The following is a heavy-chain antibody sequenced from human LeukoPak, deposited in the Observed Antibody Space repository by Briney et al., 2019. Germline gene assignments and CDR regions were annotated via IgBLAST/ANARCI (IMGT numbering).Heavy chain of an antibody. V-gene: IGHV4-61*02. Sequence: SQTLSLTCTVSGGSISSGSYYWSWIRQPAGKGLEWIGRIYTSGSTNYNPSLKSRVAISVDTSKNQFSLKLSSVTAADTAVYYCARVIASYYYYMDVWGKGTTVTVSS. J-gene: IGHJ6*03. CDR2: IYTSGST. CDR3: ARVIASYYYYMDV. CDR1: GGSISSGSYY. D-gene: IGHD2-21*01.